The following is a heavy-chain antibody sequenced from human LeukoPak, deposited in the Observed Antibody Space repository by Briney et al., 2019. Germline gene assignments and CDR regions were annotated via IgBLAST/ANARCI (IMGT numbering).Heavy chain of an antibody. Sequence: MGWINTNSGATNYAQNFQGRVTMTRDTSISTAYMELSSLRSDDTAFYYCTKPQPGAFEVWGQGTMVTVSS. CDR2: INTNSGAT. V-gene: IGHV1-2*02. CDR3: TKPQPGAFEV. J-gene: IGHJ3*01. D-gene: IGHD2-2*01.